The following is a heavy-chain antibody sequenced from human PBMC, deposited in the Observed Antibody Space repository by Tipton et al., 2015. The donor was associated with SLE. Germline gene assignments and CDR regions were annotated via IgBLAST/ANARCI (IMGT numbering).Heavy chain of an antibody. J-gene: IGHJ4*02. CDR2: IRAGGDTT. Sequence: SLRLSCAASGFTFSSYAMTWVRQAPGKGLEWVSSIRAGGDTTYYADSVKGRFTISRDNSKNTVYLQMNSLRAEDTAVYYCAREDYGDFDYWGQGTLVTVSS. D-gene: IGHD4/OR15-4a*01. CDR1: GFTFSSYA. V-gene: IGHV3-23*01. CDR3: AREDYGDFDY.